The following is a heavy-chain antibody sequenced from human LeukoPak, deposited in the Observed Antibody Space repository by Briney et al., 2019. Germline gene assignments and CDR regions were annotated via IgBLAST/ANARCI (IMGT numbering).Heavy chain of an antibody. CDR3: ARVMYYYDSSGYYHYWYFDL. D-gene: IGHD3-22*01. CDR1: GFTFSDYR. V-gene: IGHV3-74*01. J-gene: IGHJ2*01. Sequence: PGGSLRLSCEASGFTFSDYRMHWVRQAPGKGLVWVSHTNSDGSNTSYADSVKGRFTISRDNAKNTLYLQMNSLRAEDTAVYYCARVMYYYDSSGYYHYWYFDLWGRGTLVTVSS. CDR2: TNSDGSNT.